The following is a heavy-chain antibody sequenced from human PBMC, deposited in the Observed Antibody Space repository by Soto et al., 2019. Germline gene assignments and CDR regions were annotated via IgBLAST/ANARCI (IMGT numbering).Heavy chain of an antibody. J-gene: IGHJ5*02. D-gene: IGHD1-1*01. CDR3: TTEYRDGSPA. CDR1: GFTFSNDW. Sequence: EVQLVESGGGLIKPGGSLRLSCAASGFTFSNDWMSWVRQAPGKGLEWVGRIQSQADGGTTEYAAPVNGRFTISRDDSENTLYLQMNSRKTEDTAVYYCTTEYRDGSPACGQGTLVTVS. V-gene: IGHV3-15*01. CDR2: IQSQADGGTT.